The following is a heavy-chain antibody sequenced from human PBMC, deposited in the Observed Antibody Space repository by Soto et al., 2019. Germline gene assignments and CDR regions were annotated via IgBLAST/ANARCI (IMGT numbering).Heavy chain of an antibody. CDR3: SRVPYCSGGICYSTPFDY. CDR1: GGSISSGGYY. CDR2: IYYSGST. Sequence: SETLSLTCTVSGGSISSGGYYWSWIRQHPGKGLEWIGYIYYSGSTYYNPSLKSRVTISVDTSKNQFSLKLSSVTAADTAVYDCSRVPYCSGGICYSTPFDYWGQGTLVTVS. D-gene: IGHD2-15*01. J-gene: IGHJ4*02. V-gene: IGHV4-31*03.